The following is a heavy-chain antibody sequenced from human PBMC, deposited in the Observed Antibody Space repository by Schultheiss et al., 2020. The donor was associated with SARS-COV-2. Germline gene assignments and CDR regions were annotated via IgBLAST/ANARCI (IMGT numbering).Heavy chain of an antibody. J-gene: IGHJ4*02. CDR1: GGSISSSSYY. V-gene: IGHV4-39*07. D-gene: IGHD3-22*01. Sequence: SETLSLTCTVSGGSISSSSYYWGWIRQPPGKGLEWIGSIYYSGSTYYNPSLKSRVTISVDTSKNQFSLKLSSVTAADTAVYYCARVWGGYDSSGYHDYWGQGTLVTVSS. CDR2: IYYSGST. CDR3: ARVWGGYDSSGYHDY.